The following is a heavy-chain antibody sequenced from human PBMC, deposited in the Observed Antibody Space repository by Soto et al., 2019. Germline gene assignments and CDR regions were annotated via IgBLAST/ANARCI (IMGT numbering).Heavy chain of an antibody. V-gene: IGHV1-46*01. CDR2: INPSDGTT. D-gene: IGHD6-19*01. Sequence: QGHLVQSGAEVKRPGASVRVSCESSGYMFTSYFIHWVRQAPGQGLEWVGVINPSDGTTTYAQKFTGRITLTRDTSTTTVDMELSSLRSEDTAVYYCARDKDSSARPRAEFDYWGQGTLITVSS. J-gene: IGHJ4*02. CDR1: GYMFTSYF. CDR3: ARDKDSSARPRAEFDY.